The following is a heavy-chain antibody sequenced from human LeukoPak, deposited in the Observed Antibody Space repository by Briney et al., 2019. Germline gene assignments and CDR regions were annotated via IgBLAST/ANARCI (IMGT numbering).Heavy chain of an antibody. CDR1: AYTFTSYG. V-gene: IGHV1-18*01. J-gene: IGHJ6*03. D-gene: IGHD3-9*01. Sequence: ASVTVSFTASAYTFTSYGISWVRQAPGQGLEWMGWTSAYNGNTNYAQKLQGRVTMTTDTSTSTAYMELRSLRSDDTAVYYCAREKRILTGYYAPEEPYYYYYMDAWGKGTTVTVSS. CDR2: TSAYNGNT. CDR3: AREKRILTGYYAPEEPYYYYYMDA.